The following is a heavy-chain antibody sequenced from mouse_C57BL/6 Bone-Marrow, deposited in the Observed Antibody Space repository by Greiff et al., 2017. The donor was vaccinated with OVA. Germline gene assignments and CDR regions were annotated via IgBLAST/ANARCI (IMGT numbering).Heavy chain of an antibody. CDR3: ARVLYYGSSYGFDY. Sequence: EVKLMESGGDLVKPGGSLKLSCAASGFTFSSYGMSWVRQTPDKRLEWVATISSGGSYTYYPDSVKGRFTISRDNAKNTLYLQMSSLKSEDTAMYYCARVLYYGSSYGFDYWGQGTTLTVSS. V-gene: IGHV5-6*01. J-gene: IGHJ2*01. CDR1: GFTFSSYG. D-gene: IGHD1-1*01. CDR2: ISSGGSYT.